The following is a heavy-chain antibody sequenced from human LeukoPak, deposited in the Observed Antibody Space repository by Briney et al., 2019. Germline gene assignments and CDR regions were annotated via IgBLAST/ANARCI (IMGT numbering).Heavy chain of an antibody. CDR2: ISGSGGST. J-gene: IGHJ5*02. V-gene: IGHV3-23*01. Sequence: GGSLRLSCAASGFTFSSYAMSWVRQAPGKGLEWVSAISGSGGSTYYADSVKGRFTISRDNSKNTLYLQMNSLRAEDTAVYYCVRDRAGYCSGGTCPWGQGTLVTVSS. CDR1: GFTFSSYA. D-gene: IGHD2-15*01. CDR3: VRDRAGYCSGGTCP.